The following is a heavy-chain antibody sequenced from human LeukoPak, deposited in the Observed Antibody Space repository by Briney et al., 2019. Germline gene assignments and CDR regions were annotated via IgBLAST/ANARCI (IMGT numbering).Heavy chain of an antibody. V-gene: IGHV4-59*01. CDR1: GGSISSYY. Sequence: PSETLSLTCTVSGGSISSYYLSWIRQPPGKGLEWIGYIYYSGSTNYNPSLKSRVTISIDTFKNQFSLKVSSVTAADTAVYYCARDISPYYFDNWGQGTLVTVSS. CDR2: IYYSGST. J-gene: IGHJ4*02. CDR3: ARDISPYYFDN.